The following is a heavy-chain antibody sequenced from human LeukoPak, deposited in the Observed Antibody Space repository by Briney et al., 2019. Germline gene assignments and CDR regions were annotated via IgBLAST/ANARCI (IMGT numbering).Heavy chain of an antibody. J-gene: IGHJ5*02. CDR3: ARDVDATSGWFDP. D-gene: IGHD2-15*01. V-gene: IGHV4-61*02. CDR1: GGSISSGTYY. CDR2: IYTSGST. Sequence: SQTLSLTCTVSGGSISSGTYYWSWIRQPAGKGLEWIGRIYTSGSTNYNPSLKSRVTISVDTSKNQFSLKLSSVTAADTAVYYRARDVDATSGWFDPWGQGTLVTVSS.